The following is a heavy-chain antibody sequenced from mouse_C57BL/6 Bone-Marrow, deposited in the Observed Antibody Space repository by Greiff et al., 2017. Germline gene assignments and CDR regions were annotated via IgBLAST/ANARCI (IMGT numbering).Heavy chain of an antibody. Sequence: QVQLQQSGAELARPGASVKLSCKASGYTFTSYGISWVKQRTGQGLEWIGEIYPRSGNTYYNEKFEGKATVTADKSSSTAYMELRSLTSEDSAVYFCAKWGGNYVRYFDVWGTGTTVTVSS. CDR2: IYPRSGNT. D-gene: IGHD2-1*01. CDR1: GYTFTSYG. CDR3: AKWGGNYVRYFDV. V-gene: IGHV1-81*01. J-gene: IGHJ1*03.